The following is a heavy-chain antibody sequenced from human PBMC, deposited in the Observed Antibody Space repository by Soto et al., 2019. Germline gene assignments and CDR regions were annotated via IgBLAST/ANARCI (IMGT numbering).Heavy chain of an antibody. D-gene: IGHD3-10*01. V-gene: IGHV2-5*02. CDR2: IYWDDDK. CDR3: AHYRIFGEYMYYFDS. CDR1: GFSLSTSRVG. J-gene: IGHJ4*02. Sequence: QITLKESGPTLVKPTQILALTCTFSGFSLSTSRVGVGWIRQPPGKALERLALIYWDDDKRYSPSLKTRLTITKDTSKNQVVLTMTNMDPVDTATYYCAHYRIFGEYMYYFDSWGQGTLVTVSS.